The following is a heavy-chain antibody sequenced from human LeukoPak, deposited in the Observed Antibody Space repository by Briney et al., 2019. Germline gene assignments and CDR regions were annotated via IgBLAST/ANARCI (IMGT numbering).Heavy chain of an antibody. Sequence: TGGSLRLSCTVSGFTVSSDSMSWVRQAPGKGLEWVSFIYSGGSTHYSDSVKGRFTISSDNSKNTLYLQMNSLRAEDTAVYYCARRAGAYSHPYDYWGQGTLVTVSS. V-gene: IGHV3-53*01. J-gene: IGHJ4*02. CDR1: GFTVSSDS. CDR3: ARRAGAYSHPYDY. D-gene: IGHD4/OR15-4a*01. CDR2: IYSGGST.